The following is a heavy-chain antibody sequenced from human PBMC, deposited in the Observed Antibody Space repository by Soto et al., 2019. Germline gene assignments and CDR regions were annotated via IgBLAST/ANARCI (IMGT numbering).Heavy chain of an antibody. CDR3: ARGRRFNYGSGKATSYYFDY. V-gene: IGHV1-69*01. CDR2: IIPIFGTA. J-gene: IGHJ4*02. CDR1: GGTFSSYA. Sequence: QVQLVQSGAEVKKPGSSVKVSCKASGGTFSSYAISWVRQAPGQGLEWMGGIIPIFGTANYAQKFQGRVTITADESTSTAYMELSSLRSEDTAVYYCARGRRFNYGSGKATSYYFDYWGQGTLVTVSS. D-gene: IGHD3-10*01.